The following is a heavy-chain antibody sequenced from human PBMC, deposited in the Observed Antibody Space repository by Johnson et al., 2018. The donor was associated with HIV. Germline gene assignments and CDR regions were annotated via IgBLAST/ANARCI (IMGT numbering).Heavy chain of an antibody. D-gene: IGHD3-3*01. CDR2: IKSKTSDGTT. Sequence: VQLVESGGGLVKPGGSLRLSCAASGFPLSNAWMGWVRPAPGKGPEWVGRIKSKTSDGTTDYAVPVEGRFRISRDDEKNRVYQQMNSLKTEDTGVYYCATELGLEWSEGDDAFDIWGQGTMVTVSA. V-gene: IGHV3-15*01. CDR1: GFPLSNAW. CDR3: ATELGLEWSEGDDAFDI. J-gene: IGHJ3*02.